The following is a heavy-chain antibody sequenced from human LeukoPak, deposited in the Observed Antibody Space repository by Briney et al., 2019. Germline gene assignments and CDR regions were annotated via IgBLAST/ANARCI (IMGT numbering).Heavy chain of an antibody. CDR2: INPKSGAT. D-gene: IGHD2-2*01. CDR1: GYTFTTYY. Sequence: ASVKVSCKASGYTFTTYYMHWVRQAPGQGLEWMGWINPKSGATSYEQKFQGRVTMTRDTSISTAFMEMSRLRSDDTAVYYCARDLGYQPLLYAHAFDIWGQGTMVTVSS. V-gene: IGHV1-2*02. J-gene: IGHJ3*02. CDR3: ARDLGYQPLLYAHAFDI.